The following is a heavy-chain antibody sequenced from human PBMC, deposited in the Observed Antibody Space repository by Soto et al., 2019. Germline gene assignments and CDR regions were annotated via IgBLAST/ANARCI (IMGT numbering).Heavy chain of an antibody. CDR2: IIPIFGTA. CDR1: GGTFSSYA. Sequence: GASVKVSCKASGGTFSSYAISWVRQAPGQGLEWMGGIIPIFGTANYAQKFQGRVTITADESTSTAYMELSSLRSKDTAVYYCARVVRTTANYYYYGMDVWGQGTTVTVSS. J-gene: IGHJ6*02. V-gene: IGHV1-69*13. CDR3: ARVVRTTANYYYYGMDV. D-gene: IGHD4-4*01.